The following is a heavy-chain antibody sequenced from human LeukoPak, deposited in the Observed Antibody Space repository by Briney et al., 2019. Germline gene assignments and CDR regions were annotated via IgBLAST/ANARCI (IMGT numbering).Heavy chain of an antibody. V-gene: IGHV3-11*01. Sequence: GGSLRLSCAASGFTFSDYYMTWIRQAPGKGLEWVSYISSSGGTIHYADSVKGRFTISRDNAKNSLYLQMNSLRAEDTAVYYCARAPFDYDSSGYLYYFDYWGQGTLVTVSS. CDR3: ARAPFDYDSSGYLYYFDY. D-gene: IGHD3-22*01. CDR2: ISSSGGTI. CDR1: GFTFSDYY. J-gene: IGHJ4*02.